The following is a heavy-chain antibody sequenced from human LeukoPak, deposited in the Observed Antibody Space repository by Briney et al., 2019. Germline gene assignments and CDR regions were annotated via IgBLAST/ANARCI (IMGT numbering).Heavy chain of an antibody. Sequence: GGSLRLSCAASGFTFTNSAMTWVRQAPGKGLEWVSAVSGSGGNTYYADSVKGRFTISRDNSENTLYLQMNSLRAQDTAVYYCAKSLAVPGSPDYWGLGTLVTVSS. J-gene: IGHJ4*02. CDR1: GFTFTNSA. D-gene: IGHD6-19*01. CDR3: AKSLAVPGSPDY. V-gene: IGHV3-23*01. CDR2: VSGSGGNT.